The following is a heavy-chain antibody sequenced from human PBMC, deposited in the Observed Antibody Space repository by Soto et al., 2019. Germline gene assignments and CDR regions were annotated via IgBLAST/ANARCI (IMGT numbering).Heavy chain of an antibody. CDR2: INAGNGNT. CDR3: ARARRFGSSYDAFDI. CDR1: GYTFTSYA. J-gene: IGHJ3*02. D-gene: IGHD6-6*01. V-gene: IGHV1-3*01. Sequence: ASVKVSCKASGYTFTSYAMHWVRQAPGQRLEWMGWINAGNGNTKYSQKFQGRVTITRDTSASTAYMELSSLRSEDTAVYYCARARRFGSSYDAFDIWGQGTMVTVSS.